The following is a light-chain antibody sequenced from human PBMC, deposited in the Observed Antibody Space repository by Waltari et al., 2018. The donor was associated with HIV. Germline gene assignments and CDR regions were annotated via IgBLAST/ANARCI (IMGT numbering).Light chain of an antibody. CDR1: SSNIGAGFD. J-gene: IGLJ1*01. V-gene: IGLV1-40*01. CDR2: DNT. CDR3: QSFDSSLSGYV. Sequence: QSVLTQPPSVSGAPGQRVTISCTGSSSNIGAGFDVHWYQPLPGTAPKLLIYDNTNRPAGVPDRLSGSRSGSSASLAITGLQAEDEADYYCQSFDSSLSGYVFGTGTKVTVL.